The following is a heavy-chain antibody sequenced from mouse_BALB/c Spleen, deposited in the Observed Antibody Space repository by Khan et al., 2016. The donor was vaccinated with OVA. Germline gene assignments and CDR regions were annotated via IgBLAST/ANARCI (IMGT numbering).Heavy chain of an antibody. CDR3: ARSGYDYFAY. Sequence: QVQLKESGAELVRPGSSVKISCKASGYGFSNYLMNWVKQGPGQGLEWIGKIYPGDGNTNYTGNFKDKATLTVDKSSSTAYMQLSSLTSEDSAVYFCARSGYDYFAYWGQGTLVTVSA. CDR2: IYPGDGNT. D-gene: IGHD2-14*01. CDR1: GYGFSNYL. J-gene: IGHJ3*01. V-gene: IGHV1-80*01.